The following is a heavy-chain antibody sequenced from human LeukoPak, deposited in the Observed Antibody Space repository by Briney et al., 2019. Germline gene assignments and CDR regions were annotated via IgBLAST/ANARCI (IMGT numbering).Heavy chain of an antibody. CDR3: ARSGSDFDY. Sequence: GGSLRLSCAASGFNFNNYAMSWVRQAPEKGLEWVANIKEDGSEIHYVDSVKGRFTISRDNAENSLYLQMDSLRAEDTAVYYCARSGSDFDYWGQGTLVTVSS. CDR1: GFNFNNYA. CDR2: IKEDGSEI. D-gene: IGHD1-26*01. V-gene: IGHV3-7*01. J-gene: IGHJ4*02.